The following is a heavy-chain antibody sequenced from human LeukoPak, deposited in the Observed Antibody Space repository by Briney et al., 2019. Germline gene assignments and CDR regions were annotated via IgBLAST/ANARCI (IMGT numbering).Heavy chain of an antibody. D-gene: IGHD2-21*02. CDR3: ARGRWNCGGDCSHRAEYFQH. J-gene: IGHJ1*01. CDR2: INPSGGST. V-gene: IGHV1-46*01. Sequence: GASVKVSCKASGYTFTSYYMHWVRQAPGQGLEWMGIINPSGGSTSYAQKFQGRVTMTRDMSTSTVYMELSSLRSEDTAVYYCARGRWNCGGDCSHRAEYFQHWGQGTLVTVSS. CDR1: GYTFTSYY.